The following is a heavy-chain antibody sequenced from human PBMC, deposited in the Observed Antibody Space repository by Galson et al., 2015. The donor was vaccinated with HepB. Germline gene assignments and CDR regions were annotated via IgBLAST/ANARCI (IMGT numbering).Heavy chain of an antibody. J-gene: IGHJ4*01. D-gene: IGHD3/OR15-3a*01. Sequence: ALSTSCAASGFSFSDYSMSCVRQAPGEGLEWISHISSSSGTIFYADSVQGRVTISRDNAKRSVYLQMNSLRVDDTAVYYCARLAWTHHSFDYWGQGTLLSVSS. CDR3: ARLAWTHHSFDY. CDR2: ISSSSGTI. CDR1: GFSFSDYS. V-gene: IGHV3-11*01.